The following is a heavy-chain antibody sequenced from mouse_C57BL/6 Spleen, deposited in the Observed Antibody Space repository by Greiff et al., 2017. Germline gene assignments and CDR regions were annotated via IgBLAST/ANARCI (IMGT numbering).Heavy chain of an antibody. CDR2: ISYDGSN. CDR3: ARVSSEYYFDY. V-gene: IGHV3-6*01. CDR1: GYSITSGYY. Sequence: DVKLQESGPGLVKPSQSLSLTCSVTGYSITSGYYWNWIRQFPGNKLEWMGYISYDGSNNYNPSLKNRISITRDTSKNQFFLKLNSVTTEDTATYYCARVSSEYYFDYWGQGTTLTVSS. J-gene: IGHJ2*01.